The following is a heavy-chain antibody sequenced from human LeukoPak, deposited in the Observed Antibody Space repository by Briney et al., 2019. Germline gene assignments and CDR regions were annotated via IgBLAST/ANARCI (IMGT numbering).Heavy chain of an antibody. D-gene: IGHD6-19*01. CDR1: GYSISSGYY. CDR3: ARDLHIAVAGTLFDY. J-gene: IGHJ4*02. CDR2: IYHSGST. V-gene: IGHV4-38-2*02. Sequence: ETLSLTCAVSGYSISSGYYWGWIRQPPGTGLEWIGSIYHSGSTYYNPSLKSRVTISVDTSKNQFSLKLSSVTAADTAVYYCARDLHIAVAGTLFDYWGQGTLVTVSS.